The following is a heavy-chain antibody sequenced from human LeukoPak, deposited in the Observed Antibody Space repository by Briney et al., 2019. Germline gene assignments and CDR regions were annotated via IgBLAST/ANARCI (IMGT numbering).Heavy chain of an antibody. CDR1: GFIFDDYG. CDR3: ARAHYSGSFGY. V-gene: IGHV3-20*04. D-gene: IGHD1-26*01. J-gene: IGHJ4*02. Sequence: PGGSLRLSXAASGFIFDDYGMSWVRQAPGKGPEWVSGINWNGGSTGYADSVKGRFTISRDNAKNSLYLQMNSLRAEDTALYYCARAHYSGSFGYWGQGTLVTVSS. CDR2: INWNGGST.